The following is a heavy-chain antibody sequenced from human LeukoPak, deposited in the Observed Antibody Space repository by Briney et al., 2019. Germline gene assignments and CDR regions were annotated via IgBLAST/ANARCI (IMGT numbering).Heavy chain of an antibody. CDR1: EFTFSSYG. CDR2: IRYDGSNK. V-gene: IGHV3-30*02. D-gene: IGHD5-18*01. Sequence: PGGSLRLSCAASEFTFSSYGMHWVRQAPGKGLEWVAFIRYDGSNKYYADSVKGRFTISRDNAKNSLYLQMNSLRAEDTAVYYCARERGYSYGLFDYWGQGTLVTVSS. J-gene: IGHJ4*02. CDR3: ARERGYSYGLFDY.